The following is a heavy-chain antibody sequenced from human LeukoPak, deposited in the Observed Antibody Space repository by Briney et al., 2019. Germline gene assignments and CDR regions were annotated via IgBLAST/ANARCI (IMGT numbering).Heavy chain of an antibody. CDR1: GGSISSGNLYW. CDR2: VFPSGST. Sequence: SGTLSPTCAVSGGSISSGNLYWWSWVRQPPGKGLEWIGEVFPSGSTNYNSSLKSRVTISVDKSSNQFSLSLRSVTAADTAIYYCTRNGAYSLDSWGQGTLITVSS. D-gene: IGHD4-17*01. V-gene: IGHV4-4*02. J-gene: IGHJ4*02. CDR3: TRNGAYSLDS.